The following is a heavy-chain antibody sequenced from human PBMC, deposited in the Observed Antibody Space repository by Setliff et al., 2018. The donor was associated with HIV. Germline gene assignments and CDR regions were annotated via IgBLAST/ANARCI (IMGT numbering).Heavy chain of an antibody. Sequence: ETLSLTCTVSGGSINSSTYYWGWIRQPPGKGLEWIGSIFYSETVYYGGRTYYSPSLKSRVTISVDTSKSQFSLKLSSVTAADTAVYYCARGVPLLPPHYWGQGTLVTVSS. CDR3: ARGVPLLPPHY. CDR2: IFYSETVYYGGRT. D-gene: IGHD2-21*02. J-gene: IGHJ4*02. V-gene: IGHV4-39*07. CDR1: GGSINSSTYY.